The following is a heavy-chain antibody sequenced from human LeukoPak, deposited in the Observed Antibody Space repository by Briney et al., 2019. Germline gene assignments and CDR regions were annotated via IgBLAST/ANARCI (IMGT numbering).Heavy chain of an antibody. D-gene: IGHD2-8*02. V-gene: IGHV4-59*08. Sequence: PSETLSLTCTVSGGSISGYYWSWIRQPPGRGLEWIGYIYYNGNTDYNPSLQSRVSISVDMSKNQFSLKLSSVTAADTAVYYCARLGGYWDYWGQGTLVTVSS. CDR1: GGSISGYY. CDR3: ARLGGYWDY. J-gene: IGHJ4*02. CDR2: IYYNGNT.